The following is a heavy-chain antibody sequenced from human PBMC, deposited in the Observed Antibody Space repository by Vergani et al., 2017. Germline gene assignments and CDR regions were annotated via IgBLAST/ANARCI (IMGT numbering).Heavy chain of an antibody. CDR2: INPSGGST. J-gene: IGHJ6*03. V-gene: IGHV1-46*03. CDR3: ARVRSGYYMDV. Sequence: QVQLVQSGAEVKKPGASVKFSCKASGYTFTNYYMHWVRQAPGQGLEWMGKINPSGGSTSYAQKFQGRVTMTRDTSTSTVYMELSSLRSEDTAMYYCARVRSGYYMDVWGKGTTVTVSS. D-gene: IGHD3-10*01. CDR1: GYTFTNYY.